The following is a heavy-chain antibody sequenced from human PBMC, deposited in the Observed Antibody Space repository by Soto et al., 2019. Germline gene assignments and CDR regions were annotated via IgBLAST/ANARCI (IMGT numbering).Heavy chain of an antibody. D-gene: IGHD6-6*01. Sequence: QVQLVQSGAEVKKPGASGKVSCKASGYTFTTYYMHWVRQAPGQGLEWMGIISPDGGSTSYAQKPQGRVTMTRDTSTSTVYMELSSLRSEDTAVYYCATRDPVHYWGQGTLVSVSS. CDR3: ATRDPVHY. CDR2: ISPDGGST. CDR1: GYTFTTYY. V-gene: IGHV1-46*01. J-gene: IGHJ4*02.